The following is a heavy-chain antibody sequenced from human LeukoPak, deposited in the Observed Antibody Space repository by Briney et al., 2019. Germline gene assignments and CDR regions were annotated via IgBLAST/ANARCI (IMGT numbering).Heavy chain of an antibody. J-gene: IGHJ5*01. Sequence: GGSLRLSCAASGFTIGRYWMHWVRQAPGKGLVWVSRSEGDDSTTTYADSVKGRFTVSRDTAKNTLYLQMNSLRVEDTAVYYYAKLDWLDSWGQGTLVTVSP. CDR2: SEGDDSTT. CDR3: AKLDWLDS. V-gene: IGHV3-74*03. CDR1: GFTIGRYW.